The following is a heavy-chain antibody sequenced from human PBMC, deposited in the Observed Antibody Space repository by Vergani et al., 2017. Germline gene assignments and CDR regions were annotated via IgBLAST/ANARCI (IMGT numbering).Heavy chain of an antibody. CDR1: GGSFTSYH. Sequence: QVQLQQWVGGLLKPSETLSLTCVVNGGSFTSYHWTWIRQSPGEGLEWVGDIDHTGRPDYNPSLKSRLTMSVDKSRHQFSLTLNSVTATDTAIYFCARVNTETNGHFYYYYYMDVWGQGTAGTVS. D-gene: IGHD4-11*01. CDR3: ARVNTETNGHFYYYYYMDV. V-gene: IGHV4-34*01. CDR2: IDHTGRP. J-gene: IGHJ6*03.